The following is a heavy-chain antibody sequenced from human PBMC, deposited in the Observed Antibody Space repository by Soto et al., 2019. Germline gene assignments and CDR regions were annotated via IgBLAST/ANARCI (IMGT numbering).Heavy chain of an antibody. J-gene: IGHJ4*02. Sequence: QVQLVQSGAEVKKPGASVKVSCKASGCTFTTYGISWVRQAPGQGLEWVGWISAYSGNTKYAQKLQGRVTVTTDTSTSTAYMEVRSLRSDDTAVYYCVRGRYGDYWGQGTLVTTSS. CDR3: VRGRYGDY. D-gene: IGHD4-17*01. CDR2: ISAYSGNT. CDR1: GCTFTTYG. V-gene: IGHV1-18*01.